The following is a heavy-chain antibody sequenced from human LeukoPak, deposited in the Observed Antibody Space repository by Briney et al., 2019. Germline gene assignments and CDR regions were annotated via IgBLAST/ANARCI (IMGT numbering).Heavy chain of an antibody. J-gene: IGHJ4*02. D-gene: IGHD6-19*01. CDR1: GGSISSYY. V-gene: IGHV4-4*08. CDR3: ARREFDAQGSGWYYY. Sequence: KASETLSLTCIVSGGSISSYYWSWIRQPPGRGLEWVGCISSTGSTNYNPSLKSRVTISVDTSKNQFSLKLSSVTAADTAVYYCARREFDAQGSGWYYYGGQGTLVTVSS. CDR2: ISSTGST.